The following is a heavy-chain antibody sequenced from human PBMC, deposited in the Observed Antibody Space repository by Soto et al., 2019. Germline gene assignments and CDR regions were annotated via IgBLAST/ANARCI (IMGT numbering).Heavy chain of an antibody. D-gene: IGHD6-6*01. V-gene: IGHV2-26*01. CDR1: GFSLSNARMG. CDR3: ARMPEYSSSSVYWYFDL. CDR2: IFSNDEK. J-gene: IGHJ2*01. Sequence: QVTLKESGPVLVKPTETLTLTCTVSGFSLSNARMGVSWIRQPPGKALEWLAHIFSNDEKSYSTSLKSRLTISKDTSKSQVVLTMNNMDPVDTATYYCARMPEYSSSSVYWYFDLWGRGTLVTVSS.